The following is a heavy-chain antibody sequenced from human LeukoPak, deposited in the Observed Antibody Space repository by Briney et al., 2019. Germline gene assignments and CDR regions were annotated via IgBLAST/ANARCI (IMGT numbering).Heavy chain of an antibody. J-gene: IGHJ6*02. Sequence: PGGSLRLSCAASGFTFSSYSMNWVRQAPGKGLEWVSYISSSSSTIYYADSVKGRFTISRDNAKNSLYLQMNSLIDEDTAVYYCARAYFGAGYYYYGMDVWGQGTTVTVSS. CDR3: ARAYFGAGYYYYGMDV. CDR2: ISSSSSTI. CDR1: GFTFSSYS. D-gene: IGHD3-3*01. V-gene: IGHV3-48*02.